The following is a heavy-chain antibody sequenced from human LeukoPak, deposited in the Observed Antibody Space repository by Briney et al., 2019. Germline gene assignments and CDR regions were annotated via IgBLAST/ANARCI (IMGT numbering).Heavy chain of an antibody. CDR2: ISSSSSYI. J-gene: IGHJ3*02. CDR1: GFTFSSYS. V-gene: IGHV3-21*01. D-gene: IGHD6-6*01. CDR3: ARVSVRDAFDI. Sequence: GGSLRLSCAASGFTFSSYSMNWVRQAPGKGLEWVSSISSSSSYIYYADSVKGRFTISRDNAKNSLYLQMNSLRAEDTAVYYCARVSVRDAFDIWGQGTMVTVSS.